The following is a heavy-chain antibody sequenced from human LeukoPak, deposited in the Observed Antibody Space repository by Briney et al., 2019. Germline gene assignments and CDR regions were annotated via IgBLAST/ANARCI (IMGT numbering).Heavy chain of an antibody. Sequence: GGSLRLSCAASGFTFSTYAMHWVRQAPGKGLEWVTAISSDGSNKNYADFVKGRFTGSRDNSKNSLYLQMNSLRAEDTAVYYCAKGGHSYGYADYWGQGTLVTVSS. D-gene: IGHD5-18*01. V-gene: IGHV3-30*18. CDR1: GFTFSTYA. J-gene: IGHJ4*02. CDR2: ISSDGSNK. CDR3: AKGGHSYGYADY.